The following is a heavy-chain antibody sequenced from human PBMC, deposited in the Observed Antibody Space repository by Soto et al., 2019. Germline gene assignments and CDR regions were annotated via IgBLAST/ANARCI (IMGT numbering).Heavy chain of an antibody. CDR1: GYIFSSFY. CDR2: TSGYSGNS. D-gene: IGHD3-3*02. Sequence: ASVKVSCKASGYIFSSFYINWVRQAPGQGLEWMGWTSGYSGNSKYAQKFQGRVTMTTDTSTNTGYMEMRSLTSDDTAVYYCARDIFGHVDAFDLWGQGTMVTVSS. CDR3: ARDIFGHVDAFDL. V-gene: IGHV1-18*01. J-gene: IGHJ3*01.